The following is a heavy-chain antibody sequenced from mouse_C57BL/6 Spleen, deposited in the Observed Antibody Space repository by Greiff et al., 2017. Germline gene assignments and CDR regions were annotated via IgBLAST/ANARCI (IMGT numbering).Heavy chain of an antibody. J-gene: IGHJ1*03. V-gene: IGHV1-69*01. CDR2: IDPSDSYT. D-gene: IGHD2-1*01. CDR1: GYTFTSYW. Sequence: VQLQESGAELMKPGASVKLSCKATGYTFTSYWMHWVKQRPGQGLEWIGEIDPSDSYTNYNQKFKGKSTLTVDKSSSTAYMQLSSLTSEDSAVYYCARSYYGNPWYFDVWGTGITVTVSS. CDR3: ARSYYGNPWYFDV.